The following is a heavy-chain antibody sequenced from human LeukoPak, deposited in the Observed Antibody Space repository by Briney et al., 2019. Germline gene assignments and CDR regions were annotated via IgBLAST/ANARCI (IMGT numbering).Heavy chain of an antibody. CDR3: ARVGYDGY. CDR1: GFTFSSYD. V-gene: IGHV3-48*03. J-gene: IGHJ4*02. CDR2: ISSSSTTI. Sequence: GGSLGLSCAASGFTFSSYDMNWVRQAPGKGLEWLSHISSSSTTIYYADSVKGRFTVSRDNAKNSLYLQMNSLRAEDTAVYYCARVGYDGYWGQGTLVTVSS. D-gene: IGHD3-22*01.